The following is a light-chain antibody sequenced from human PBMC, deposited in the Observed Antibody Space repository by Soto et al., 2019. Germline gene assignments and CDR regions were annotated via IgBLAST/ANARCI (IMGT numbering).Light chain of an antibody. CDR3: QQRSNWPIT. CDR2: DAS. CDR1: LSVTSY. V-gene: IGKV3-11*01. Sequence: ENVVTQSPGTLYLSTGERATLSCRASLSVTSYLAWYQHKPGQAPRLLIYDASNRATGIPARFSGSGSGTDFTLTISSLEPEDFALYYCQQRSNWPITFGQGTRLAV. J-gene: IGKJ5*01.